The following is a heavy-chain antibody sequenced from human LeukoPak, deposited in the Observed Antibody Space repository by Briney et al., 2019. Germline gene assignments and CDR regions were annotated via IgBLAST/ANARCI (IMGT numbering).Heavy chain of an antibody. V-gene: IGHV3-23*01. CDR1: GFTFSDYA. D-gene: IGHD3-10*01. Sequence: GGSLRLSCVASGFTFSDYAVSWVRQAPGKGLEWVSPISAGSTSSYYADSVKGRFTISRDNSKNTLYLQMKSLRAEDTAVYFCAREQWFVNSYYFDYWGQGSLVTVSS. CDR2: ISAGSTSS. J-gene: IGHJ4*02. CDR3: AREQWFVNSYYFDY.